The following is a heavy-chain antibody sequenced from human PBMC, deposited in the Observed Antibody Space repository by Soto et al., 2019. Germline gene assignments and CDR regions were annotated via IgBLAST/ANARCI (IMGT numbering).Heavy chain of an antibody. D-gene: IGHD1-26*01. CDR2: TFTGGST. V-gene: IGHV3-53*01. CDR3: AKKPPSSIQGWAFGMDV. CDR1: GFSVTTNY. J-gene: IGHJ6*02. Sequence: GGSLRLSCLASGFSVTTNYIIWVRQPPGEGLEWASTTFTGGSTHYADSVRGRFSISRDNSKNTVYLQMNNLRVEDTAVYYCAKKPPSSIQGWAFGMDVWGQGTTVTAP.